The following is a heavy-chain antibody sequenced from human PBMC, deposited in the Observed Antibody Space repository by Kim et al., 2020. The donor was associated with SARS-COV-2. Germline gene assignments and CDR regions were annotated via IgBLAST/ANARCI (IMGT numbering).Heavy chain of an antibody. Sequence: SETLSLTCAVYGGSFSGYYWSWIRQPPGKGLEWIGEINHSGSTNYNPSLKSRVTISVDTPKNQFSLKLSSVTAADTAVYYCARGPYGSGSYYGMDVWGQGTTVTVSS. V-gene: IGHV4-34*01. CDR1: GGSFSGYY. CDR2: INHSGST. J-gene: IGHJ6*02. D-gene: IGHD3-10*01. CDR3: ARGPYGSGSYYGMDV.